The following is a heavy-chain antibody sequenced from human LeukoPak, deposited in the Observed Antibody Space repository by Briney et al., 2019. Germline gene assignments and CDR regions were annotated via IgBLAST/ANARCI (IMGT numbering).Heavy chain of an antibody. D-gene: IGHD3-16*01. V-gene: IGHV3-7*03. CDR2: INHNGNVN. CDR3: ARGGGLDV. CDR1: GFTFDDYA. J-gene: IGHJ6*02. Sequence: GGSLRLSCAASGFTFDDYAMNWARQAPGKGLEWVASINHNGNVNYYVDSVKGRFTISRDNAKNSLYLQMSNLRAEDTAVYFCARGGGLDVWGQGATVTVSS.